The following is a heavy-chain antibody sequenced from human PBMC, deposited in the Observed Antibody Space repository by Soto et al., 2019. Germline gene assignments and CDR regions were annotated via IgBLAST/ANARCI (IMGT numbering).Heavy chain of an antibody. CDR2: VYSDGST. CDR3: ARGGISRIYQLPPSAP. J-gene: IGHJ5*02. Sequence: SETLSLTCLVSGGSISGSTYYWGWIRQPPGKGLEWIGSVYSDGSTYYNPPLKSRVTISVDTSMNQFSLRLSSVTAADTALYYCARGGISRIYQLPPSAPWGQGPLLTVSS. D-gene: IGHD2-2*01. V-gene: IGHV4-39*01. CDR1: GGSISGSTYY.